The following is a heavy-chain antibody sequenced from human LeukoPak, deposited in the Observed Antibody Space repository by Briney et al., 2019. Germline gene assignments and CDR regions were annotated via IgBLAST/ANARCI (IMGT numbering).Heavy chain of an antibody. CDR3: ARGLGSRGSSPHR. CDR1: GGSISSYY. V-gene: IGHV4-59*01. CDR2: IYYSGST. D-gene: IGHD6-13*01. Sequence: SETLSLTCTVSGGSISSYYWSWIRQPPGKGLEWIGYIYYSGSTNYNPSLKSRVTISVDTSKNQFSLKLSSVTAADTAVYYCARGLGSRGSSPHRWGQGTLVTVSS. J-gene: IGHJ4*02.